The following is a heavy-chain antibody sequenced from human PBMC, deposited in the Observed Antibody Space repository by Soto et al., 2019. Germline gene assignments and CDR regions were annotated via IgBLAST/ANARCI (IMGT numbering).Heavy chain of an antibody. CDR1: GGTFSSNA. J-gene: IGHJ4*02. Sequence: QVQLVQSGAGGKKPGSSVKVSCKPSGGTFSSNAITGVRQPPGQGLEWMGGIIPIFGTATYTQKFQARVTITADESTSTAYMELSSLRSEDTAVYYCAVGYCTNGVCSHYFAYWGQGTLVTVS. V-gene: IGHV1-69*12. CDR2: IIPIFGTA. CDR3: AVGYCTNGVCSHYFAY. D-gene: IGHD2-8*01.